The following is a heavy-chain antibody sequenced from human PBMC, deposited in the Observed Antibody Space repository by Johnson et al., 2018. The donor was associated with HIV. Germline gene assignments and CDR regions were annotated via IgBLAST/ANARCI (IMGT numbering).Heavy chain of an antibody. D-gene: IGHD6-13*01. J-gene: IGHJ3*02. Sequence: QVQLVESGGGVVQPGRSLRLSCVASGFTFSSYGMHWVRQAPGKGLEWVAFIRYDGSNKYYADSVRGRFTISRDNSKNTLYLQMNSLRAEDTAVYYCAREGEGYSSSWYDAFDIWGQGTMVTVSS. CDR1: GFTFSSYG. CDR3: AREGEGYSSSWYDAFDI. V-gene: IGHV3-30*02. CDR2: IRYDGSNK.